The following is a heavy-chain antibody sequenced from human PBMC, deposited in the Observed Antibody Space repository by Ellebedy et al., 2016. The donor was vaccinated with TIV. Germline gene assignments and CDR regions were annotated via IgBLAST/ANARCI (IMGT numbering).Heavy chain of an antibody. CDR1: GFTFSSFA. V-gene: IGHV3-23*01. CDR3: AKGSSSGFNYDRVGFEY. D-gene: IGHD3-22*01. CDR2: ISADGSSA. Sequence: GESLKISCAASGFTFSSFAMHWVRQAPGKGLEWLSVISADGSSAYHADYVKGRFTLTRDNSKKTLYLQMNRLRTEDTAVYYCAKGSSSGFNYDRVGFEYWGQGTLVTVSS. J-gene: IGHJ4*02.